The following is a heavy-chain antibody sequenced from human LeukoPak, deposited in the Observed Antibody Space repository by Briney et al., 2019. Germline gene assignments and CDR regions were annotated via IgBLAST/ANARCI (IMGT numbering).Heavy chain of an antibody. CDR3: ARVGGGATYYDFWSGPNWFDP. D-gene: IGHD3-3*01. CDR2: INPNSGGT. J-gene: IGHJ5*02. V-gene: IGHV1-2*02. Sequence: ASVKVSCKASGYTFTGYHIHWVRQAPGQGLEWVGWINPNSGGTNYAQKFQGRVTMTRDTSISTAYMELSRLRSDDTAVYYCARVGGGATYYDFWSGPNWFDPWGQGTLVTVPS. CDR1: GYTFTGYH.